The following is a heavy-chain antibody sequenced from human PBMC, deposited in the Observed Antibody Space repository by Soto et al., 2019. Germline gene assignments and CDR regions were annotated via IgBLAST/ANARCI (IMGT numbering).Heavy chain of an antibody. CDR2: TYYRSKWYN. CDR3: ARDRDSSSWYWGCVVDY. Sequence: SQTLSLTCAISVDSVSSNSAAWNWIRQSPSRGLEWLGRTYYRSKWYNDYAVSVKSRITINPDTSKNQFSLQLNSVTPEDTAVYYCARDRDSSSWYWGCVVDYWDQGTLVTVSS. J-gene: IGHJ4*02. V-gene: IGHV6-1*01. D-gene: IGHD6-13*01. CDR1: VDSVSSNSAA.